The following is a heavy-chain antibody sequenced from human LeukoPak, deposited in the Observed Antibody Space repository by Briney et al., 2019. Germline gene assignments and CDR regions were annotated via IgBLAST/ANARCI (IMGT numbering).Heavy chain of an antibody. Sequence: GGSLRLSCAASGFTFSSYAMSWVRQAPGKGLEWVSGISGSGGNTYYADSVKGRFTISRDNSKNTLYLQMNSLRAEDTAVYYCARAFIAVAGFDYWGQGTLVTVSS. CDR3: ARAFIAVAGFDY. J-gene: IGHJ4*02. V-gene: IGHV3-23*01. D-gene: IGHD6-19*01. CDR1: GFTFSSYA. CDR2: ISGSGGNT.